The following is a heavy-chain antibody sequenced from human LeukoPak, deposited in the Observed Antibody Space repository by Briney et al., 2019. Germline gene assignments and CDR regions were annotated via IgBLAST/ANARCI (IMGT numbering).Heavy chain of an antibody. J-gene: IGHJ4*02. CDR2: INPHSGAT. Sequence: ASVKLSCKASGYTFTEYPMHWVRQAPGQGLQWMGDINPHSGATNYAQTFQDRVTTTLDTSISTAYMDLIRLRVDDTAIYFCARGAKVGATFDYWGQGTLLTVSS. V-gene: IGHV1-2*02. D-gene: IGHD1-26*01. CDR3: ARGAKVGATFDY. CDR1: GYTFTEYP.